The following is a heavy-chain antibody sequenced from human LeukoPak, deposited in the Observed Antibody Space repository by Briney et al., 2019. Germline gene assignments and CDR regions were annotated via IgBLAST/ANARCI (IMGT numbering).Heavy chain of an antibody. CDR3: TTDHPHYYDSSGYYLYYFDY. Sequence: PGGSLRLSCAASGFTFSSYGMHWVRQAPGKGLEWVAFIRYDGSNKYYADSVKGRFTISRDDSKNTLYLQMNSLKTEDTAVYYCTTDHPHYYDSSGYYLYYFDYWGQGTLVTVSS. CDR1: GFTFSSYG. CDR2: IRYDGSNK. D-gene: IGHD3-22*01. J-gene: IGHJ4*02. V-gene: IGHV3-30*02.